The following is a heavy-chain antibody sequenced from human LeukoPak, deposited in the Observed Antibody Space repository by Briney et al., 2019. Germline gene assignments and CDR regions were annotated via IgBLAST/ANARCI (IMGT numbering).Heavy chain of an antibody. CDR1: GFTFSNYA. J-gene: IGHJ5*02. Sequence: GGSLRLSFAASGFTFSNYAMTWVRQAPGRGLEWVSGISDGGGVTYYVDSVKGRFTISRDNSKNTLYLQMNSLRAEDTAVYYCAKGLRYSSSSGWFDPWGQGTLVTVSS. V-gene: IGHV3-23*01. CDR2: ISDGGGVT. CDR3: AKGLRYSSSSGWFDP. D-gene: IGHD6-6*01.